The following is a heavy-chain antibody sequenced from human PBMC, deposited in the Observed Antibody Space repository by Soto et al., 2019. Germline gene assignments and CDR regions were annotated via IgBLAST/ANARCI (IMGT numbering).Heavy chain of an antibody. D-gene: IGHD6-13*01. CDR2: IKQDGSEK. CDR3: AREKGRVLSSSWSYYYYGMDV. V-gene: IGHV3-7*01. Sequence: GGSLRLSCAASGFTFSSYWMSWVRQAPGKGLEWVANIKQDGSEKYYVDSVKGRFTISRDNAKNSLYLQMNSLRAEDTAVYYCAREKGRVLSSSWSYYYYGMDVWGQGTTVTVSS. CDR1: GFTFSSYW. J-gene: IGHJ6*02.